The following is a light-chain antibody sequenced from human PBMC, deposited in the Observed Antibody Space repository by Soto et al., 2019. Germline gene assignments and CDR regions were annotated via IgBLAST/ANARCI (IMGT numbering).Light chain of an antibody. J-gene: IGKJ2*02. Sequence: EIVLTQSPATLSLSPGERATLSCRASQSVNSYLAWYQQKPGQAPRLLIYDASNRATGIPARFSASGSGTDFTLTISTLEPEDFAVYYCQQRSSWPRTFGPGTKVAIK. CDR1: QSVNSY. CDR3: QQRSSWPRT. V-gene: IGKV3-11*01. CDR2: DAS.